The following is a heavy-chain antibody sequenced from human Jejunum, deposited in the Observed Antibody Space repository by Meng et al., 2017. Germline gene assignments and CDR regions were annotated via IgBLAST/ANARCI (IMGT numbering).Heavy chain of an antibody. J-gene: IGHJ5*02. Sequence: GGSLRLSCATSGFTFTSYAMSWVRQAPGKGLEWVAGISGSGGRSYYADSVKGRFAISRDNSNDTLYLQMNSLRAEDTGIYYCARDLPDDFWSGCDHWGQGTLVTVSS. CDR2: ISGSGGRS. CDR3: ARDLPDDFWSGCDH. D-gene: IGHD3-3*01. CDR1: GFTFTSYA. V-gene: IGHV3-23*01.